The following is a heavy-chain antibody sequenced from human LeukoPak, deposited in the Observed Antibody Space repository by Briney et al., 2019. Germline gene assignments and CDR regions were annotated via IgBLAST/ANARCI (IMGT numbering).Heavy chain of an antibody. Sequence: GGALRLSCAASGFTFSGYWMHWVRQAPGKGLVWVSRIRGDGSMTNYADSVKGRFTISRDNAKNTLYLQMNSLRLEDTAVYYCARENLAAAADYWGQGTVVTVSS. V-gene: IGHV3-74*01. CDR1: GFTFSGYW. CDR3: ARENLAAAADY. CDR2: IRGDGSMT. J-gene: IGHJ4*02. D-gene: IGHD6-25*01.